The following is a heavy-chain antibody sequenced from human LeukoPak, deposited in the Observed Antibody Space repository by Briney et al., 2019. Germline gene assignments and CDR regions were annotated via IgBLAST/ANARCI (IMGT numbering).Heavy chain of an antibody. CDR1: GGTFSSYA. Sequence: ASVKVSCKASGGTFSSYAIGWVRQAPGQGLEWMGRIIPILGIANYAQKFQGRVTITADKSTSTAYMELSSLRSEDTAVYYCARDISPVVTMVRGVRFDPWGQGTLVTVSS. CDR3: ARDISPVVTMVRGVRFDP. V-gene: IGHV1-69*04. J-gene: IGHJ5*02. D-gene: IGHD3-10*01. CDR2: IIPILGIA.